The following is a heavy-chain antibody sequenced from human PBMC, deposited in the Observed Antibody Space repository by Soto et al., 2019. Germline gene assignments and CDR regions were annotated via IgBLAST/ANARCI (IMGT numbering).Heavy chain of an antibody. CDR3: ARSQGGSSSLDIYYYYYYGMDV. J-gene: IGHJ6*02. Sequence: QVQLVQSGAEVKKPGSSVKVSCKAPGGTFSTYAISWVRQAPGQGFEWMGGVIPIFGTPKYAQKSQGRVTITADESTSTGYMELRSLRSEDTAVYYCARSQGGSSSLDIYYYYYYGMDVWGQGTTVTVSS. D-gene: IGHD2-15*01. V-gene: IGHV1-69*01. CDR2: VIPIFGTP. CDR1: GGTFSTYA.